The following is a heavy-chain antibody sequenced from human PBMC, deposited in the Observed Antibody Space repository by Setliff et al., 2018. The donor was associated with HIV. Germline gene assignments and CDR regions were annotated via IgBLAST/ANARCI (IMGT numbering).Heavy chain of an antibody. CDR3: AREATPRHSSGWVYFDY. Sequence: GESLRLSCAASGFTVSSNSMSWVRQAPGKGPEWVSYITGSGDTIYYADSVKGRFTMSRDNAKDSVYLQMNTLRVEDTAVYYCAREATPRHSSGWVYFDYWGQGMMVTVSS. D-gene: IGHD6-19*01. CDR1: GFTVSSNS. V-gene: IGHV3-11*04. J-gene: IGHJ4*02. CDR2: ITGSGDTI.